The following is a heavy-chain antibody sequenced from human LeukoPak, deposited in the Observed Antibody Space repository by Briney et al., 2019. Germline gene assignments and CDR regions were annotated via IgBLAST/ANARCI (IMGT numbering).Heavy chain of an antibody. V-gene: IGHV4-39*07. CDR2: THYSGST. D-gene: IGHD2-2*01. Sequence: TSETLSLTCTVSGGSISSSRYYWGWIRQPPGKGLEWIGSTHYSGSTYYNPSLKSRVTVSVDTSENQFSLKLSSVAAADTAVYFCWKQSPPDLKVPAAERADDAGDMWGQGKMVPSLQ. J-gene: IGHJ3*02. CDR3: WKQSPPDLKVPAAERADDAGDM. CDR1: GGSISSSRYY.